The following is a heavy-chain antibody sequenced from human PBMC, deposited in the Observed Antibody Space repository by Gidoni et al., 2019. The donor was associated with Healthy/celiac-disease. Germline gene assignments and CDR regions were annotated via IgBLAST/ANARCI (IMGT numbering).Heavy chain of an antibody. CDR1: GFTFDDYG. CDR3: ARDAPRRLLWFGGFSGQYYFDY. D-gene: IGHD3-10*01. CDR2: FTWNGGST. Sequence: EVQLVESGGGVVRPGGSLRLSCAASGFTFDDYGMSRVRQAPGKGLGWVSGFTWNGGSTGNADSVKGRFTISRDNAKNSLYLQMNSLRAEDTALYYCARDAPRRLLWFGGFSGQYYFDYWGQGTLVTVSS. V-gene: IGHV3-20*04. J-gene: IGHJ4*02.